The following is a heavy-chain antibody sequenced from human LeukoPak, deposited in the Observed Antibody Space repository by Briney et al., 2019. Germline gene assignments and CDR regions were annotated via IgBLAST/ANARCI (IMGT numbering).Heavy chain of an antibody. V-gene: IGHV3-30-3*01. D-gene: IGHD3-3*01. CDR3: ARSGHLIDY. Sequence: GGSLRLSCAASGFTFSSYAMHWVRQAPGKGLEWVAVISYDGSNKYYADSVKGRFTISRDNSKNTLYLQMNSLRAEDTAVYYCARSGHLIDYWGQGTLVTVSS. CDR2: ISYDGSNK. CDR1: GFTFSSYA. J-gene: IGHJ4*02.